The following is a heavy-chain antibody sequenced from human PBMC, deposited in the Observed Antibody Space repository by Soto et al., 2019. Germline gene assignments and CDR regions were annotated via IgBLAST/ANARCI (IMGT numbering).Heavy chain of an antibody. CDR3: AKRVFGTETFFDY. V-gene: IGHV3-23*01. Sequence: LRLSCAASGFTFSSYAMSWVRQAPGKGLEWVSAISGSGGSTYYADSVKGRFTISRDNSKNTLYLQMNSLRAEDTAVYYCAKRVFGTETFFDYWGQGTLVTVSS. D-gene: IGHD1-1*01. J-gene: IGHJ4*02. CDR2: ISGSGGST. CDR1: GFTFSSYA.